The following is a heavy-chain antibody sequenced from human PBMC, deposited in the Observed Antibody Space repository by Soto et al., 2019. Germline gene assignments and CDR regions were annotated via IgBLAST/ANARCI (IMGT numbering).Heavy chain of an antibody. Sequence: PSETLSLTCTVSGVSIRSFHWRWIRQPPGKGLEWIGYMSDSGRTNYNPSLKSRVTILRDTSKNKFSLRLTSVTAADTAVYFCARWARTYGMDVWGQGTTVTVSS. V-gene: IGHV4-59*01. CDR1: GVSIRSFH. CDR3: ARWARTYGMDV. J-gene: IGHJ6*02. CDR2: MSDSGRT.